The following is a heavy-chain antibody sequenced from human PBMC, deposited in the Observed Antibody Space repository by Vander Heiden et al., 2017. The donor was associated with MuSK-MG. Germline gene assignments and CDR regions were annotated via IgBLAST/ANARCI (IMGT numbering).Heavy chain of an antibody. CDR1: GYSFTTYW. CDR3: ARQAPYTSGWPDY. CDR2: IGPSDSHT. V-gene: IGHV5-10-1*03. D-gene: IGHD6-19*01. J-gene: IGHJ4*02. Sequence: EVQLVQSGAEVKQPGESLRISCKGYGYSFTTYWINWVRQMPGKGLEWMGRIGPSDSHTNYSPSFQGHTTISADKSISTAYLQWSSLKASDTAMYYCARQAPYTSGWPDYWGQGTLVTVSS.